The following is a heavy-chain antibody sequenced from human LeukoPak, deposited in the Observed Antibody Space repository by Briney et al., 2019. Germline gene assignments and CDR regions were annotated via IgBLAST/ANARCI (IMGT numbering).Heavy chain of an antibody. J-gene: IGHJ4*02. CDR2: ISNDGGAT. Sequence: GGTLRLSCAASGVIFNNYGLIGVCEAPGEGLERGSAISNDGGATNYADSVKGGLPIPRDNSKKTLFLQMNSLRAEGTALYYCAKGSSGYFVALWGQGTLVTVSS. CDR3: AKGSSGYFVAL. CDR1: GVIFNNYG. V-gene: IGHV3-23*01. D-gene: IGHD3-22*01.